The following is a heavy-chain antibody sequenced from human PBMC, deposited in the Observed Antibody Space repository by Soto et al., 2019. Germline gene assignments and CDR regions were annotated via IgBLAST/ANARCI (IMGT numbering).Heavy chain of an antibody. D-gene: IGHD3-22*01. Sequence: QVQLVESGGGVVQPGRSLRLSCAASGFTFSSYAMHWVRQPPGKGLEWLALISYDGSDQYYAYSVQGPFTISRDNSKNTLALQMKSLRAEDTSVYLCAREYSMTVMAPGYRGQGTLVNDSS. CDR2: ISYDGSDQ. CDR3: AREYSMTVMAPGY. V-gene: IGHV3-30-3*01. J-gene: IGHJ4*02. CDR1: GFTFSSYA.